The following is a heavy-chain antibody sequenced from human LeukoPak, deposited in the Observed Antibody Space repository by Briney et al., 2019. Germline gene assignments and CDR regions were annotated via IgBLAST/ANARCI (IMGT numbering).Heavy chain of an antibody. J-gene: IGHJ6*02. CDR1: GFTFSSYA. V-gene: IGHV3-30-3*01. CDR2: ISYDGSKK. CDR3: ARGAGYYYYYGMDV. D-gene: IGHD3-10*01. Sequence: HPGGSLRLSCAASGFTFSSYAMHWVRQAPGKGVEWVAVISYDGSKKYYADSVKGRFTISRDNSKTTLYLQMNSLRAEDTAVYYCARGAGYYYYYGMDVWGQGTTVTVSS.